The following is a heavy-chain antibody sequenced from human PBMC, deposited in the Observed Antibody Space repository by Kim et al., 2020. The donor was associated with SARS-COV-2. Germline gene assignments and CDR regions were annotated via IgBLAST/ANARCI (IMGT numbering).Heavy chain of an antibody. V-gene: IGHV3-30*07. CDR3: ARGEEVAATQNYYYGMDV. Sequence: GRVTISRDNSKNTLYLQMNSLRAEDTAVYYCARGEEVAATQNYYYGMDVWGQGTTVTVSS. D-gene: IGHD2-15*01. J-gene: IGHJ6*02.